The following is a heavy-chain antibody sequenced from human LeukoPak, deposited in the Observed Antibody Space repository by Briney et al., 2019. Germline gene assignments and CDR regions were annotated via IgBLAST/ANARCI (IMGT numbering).Heavy chain of an antibody. Sequence: VNLSCKASGGTFSSYAISWVRQAPGQGLEWMGGIIPIFGTVSYAQKFQGRVPRTADESTSTAYMELSSLRSEDTAVYYCARVELGTGYSSNQPDYWGQGTL. CDR3: ARVELGTGYSSNQPDY. J-gene: IGHJ4*02. CDR2: IIPIFGTV. V-gene: IGHV1-69*13. D-gene: IGHD6-13*01. CDR1: GGTFSSYA.